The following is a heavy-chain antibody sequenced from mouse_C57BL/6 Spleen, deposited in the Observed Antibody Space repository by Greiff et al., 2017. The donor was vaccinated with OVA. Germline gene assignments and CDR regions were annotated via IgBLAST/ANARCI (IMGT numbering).Heavy chain of an antibody. CDR1: GFTFSSYA. CDR2: ISSGGDYI. Sequence: EVKLMESGEGLVKPGGSLKLSCAASGFTFSSYAMSWVRQTPEKRLEWVAYISSGGDYIYYADTVKGRFTISRDNARNTLYLQMSSLKSEDTAMYYCTRGTKLDRFAYWGQGTLVTVSA. V-gene: IGHV5-9-1*02. J-gene: IGHJ3*01. CDR3: TRGTKLDRFAY. D-gene: IGHD4-1*01.